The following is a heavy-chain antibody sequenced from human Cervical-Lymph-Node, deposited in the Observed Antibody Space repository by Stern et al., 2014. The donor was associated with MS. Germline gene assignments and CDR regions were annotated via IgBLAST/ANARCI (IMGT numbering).Heavy chain of an antibody. CDR1: GYKFSIYW. V-gene: IGHV5-51*01. CDR2: IYPGDSET. D-gene: IGHD1-14*01. CDR3: ARQTTAWASDV. J-gene: IGHJ4*02. Sequence: EVQLVESGAELIRPGESLKISCKGSGYKFSIYWIAWVRQMPGKGLEWMGIIYPGDSETRYSPSFQGQVTMSADQSTSTAYLQWSSLNASDPAMYFCARQTTAWASDVWGQGTLVTVPS.